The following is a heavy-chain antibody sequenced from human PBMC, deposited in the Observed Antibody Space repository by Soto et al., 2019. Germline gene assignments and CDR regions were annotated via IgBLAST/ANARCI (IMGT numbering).Heavy chain of an antibody. CDR1: GGTFSSYA. D-gene: IGHD3-22*01. CDR2: IIPIFGTA. CDR3: AFYRDYYDSSGLDY. Sequence: GASVEVSCKASGGTFSSYAISWVRQAPGQGLEWMGGIIPIFGTANYAQKFQGRVTITADESTSTAYMELSSLRSEDTAVYYCAFYRDYYDSSGLDYWGQGPLVTVSS. V-gene: IGHV1-69*13. J-gene: IGHJ4*02.